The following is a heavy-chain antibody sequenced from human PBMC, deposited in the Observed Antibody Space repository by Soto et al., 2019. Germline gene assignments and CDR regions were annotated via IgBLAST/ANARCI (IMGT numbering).Heavy chain of an antibody. CDR1: GFTFSNYN. CDR3: ERDRQLVQDWFDP. CDR2: ITDNSRYR. V-gene: IGHV3-21*01. J-gene: IGHJ5*02. D-gene: IGHD6-13*01. Sequence: GGSLRLSCAASGFTFSNYNMNWVRQSPGKGLEWVSSITDNSRYRYYADSAKGRFTISRDNAQNSLYLQMNSLRAEDTAVYYCERDRQLVQDWFDPWGQGTMVAVSA.